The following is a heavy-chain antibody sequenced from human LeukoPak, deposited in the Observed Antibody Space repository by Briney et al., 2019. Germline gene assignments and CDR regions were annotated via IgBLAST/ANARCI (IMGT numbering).Heavy chain of an antibody. J-gene: IGHJ5*01. CDR2: IYHSGTT. CDR3: ARDRITMIRGVHNWFDS. V-gene: IGHV4-38-2*02. Sequence: SETLSLTCTVSAYSISSGYYWGWIRQPPGKGLEWIGSIYHSGTTYYNPSLRNRVTISVDTSKNHFSLKLTSVTAADTAVYFCARDRITMIRGVHNWFDSWGQGTLVTASS. CDR1: AYSISSGYY. D-gene: IGHD3-10*01.